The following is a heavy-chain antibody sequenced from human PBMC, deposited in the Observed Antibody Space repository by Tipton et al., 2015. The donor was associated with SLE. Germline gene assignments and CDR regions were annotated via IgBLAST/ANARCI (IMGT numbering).Heavy chain of an antibody. CDR2: ISSSGSTI. V-gene: IGHV3-48*03. CDR1: GFTFSSYE. D-gene: IGHD3-3*01. CDR3: ARVLGARPYYDFWSGYYPGYFDL. Sequence: SLRLSCAASGFTFSSYEMNWVRQAPGKGLEWVSYISSSGSTIYYADSVKGRFTISRDNAKNSLYLQMNSLRSEDAAVYYCARVLGARPYYDFWSGYYPGYFDLWGRGTLVTVSS. J-gene: IGHJ2*01.